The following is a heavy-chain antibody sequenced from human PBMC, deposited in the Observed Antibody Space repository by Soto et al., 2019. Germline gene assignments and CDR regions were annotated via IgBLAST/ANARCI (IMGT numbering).Heavy chain of an antibody. V-gene: IGHV3-74*01. D-gene: IGHD1-20*01. CDR3: ARWSYNWNHADYYYYMDV. Sequence: GGSLRLSCAASGFTFSSYWMHWVRQAPGKGLVWVSRINSDGSSTSYADSVKGRFTISRDNAKNTLYLQMNSLRAEDTAVYYYARWSYNWNHADYYYYMDVWGKGTTVTVSS. CDR2: INSDGSST. J-gene: IGHJ6*03. CDR1: GFTFSSYW.